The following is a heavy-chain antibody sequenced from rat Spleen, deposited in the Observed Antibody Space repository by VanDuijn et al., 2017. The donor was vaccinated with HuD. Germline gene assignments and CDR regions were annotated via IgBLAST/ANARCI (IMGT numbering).Heavy chain of an antibody. D-gene: IGHD1-11*01. CDR2: INQDSSTI. CDR3: AREEAGVDY. V-gene: IGHV4-2*01. CDR1: GFNFNDYW. J-gene: IGHJ2*01. Sequence: EVQLVESGGGLVQPGRSLKLSCAASGFNFNDYWMGWVRQAPGKGLEWIGEINQDSSTIKFIPSVKDRFTISRDNAQNTLYLQMNKLESDDTAIYYCAREEAGVDYWGQGVMVTVSS.